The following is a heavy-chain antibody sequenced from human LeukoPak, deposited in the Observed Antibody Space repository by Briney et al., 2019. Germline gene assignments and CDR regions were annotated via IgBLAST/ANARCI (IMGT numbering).Heavy chain of an antibody. CDR3: ARPIHSSGY. CDR1: GFTFSSYA. Sequence: PGRSLRLSCAASGFTFSSYAMHWVRQAPGKGLEWVAVISYDGSNKYYADSVKGRFTISRDNSKNTLYLQMNSLRAEDTAVYYCARPIHSSGYWGQGTLVTVSS. V-gene: IGHV3-30-3*01. CDR2: ISYDGSNK. J-gene: IGHJ4*02. D-gene: IGHD3-22*01.